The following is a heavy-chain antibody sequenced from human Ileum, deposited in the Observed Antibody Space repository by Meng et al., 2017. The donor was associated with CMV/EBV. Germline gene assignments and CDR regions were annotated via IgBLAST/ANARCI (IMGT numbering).Heavy chain of an antibody. CDR1: RYSFTAYY. D-gene: IGHD3-16*01. CDR2: INPNNGGT. Sequence: ASVKVSCKASRYSFTAYYLHWVRQAPGQGLEWMGWINPNNGGTNFPQKFQGRVTMTRDTSIFTAYMELSRLKSDDTAVYYCARDFYGYGMDVWGQGTTVTVSS. V-gene: IGHV1-2*02. CDR3: ARDFYGYGMDV. J-gene: IGHJ6*02.